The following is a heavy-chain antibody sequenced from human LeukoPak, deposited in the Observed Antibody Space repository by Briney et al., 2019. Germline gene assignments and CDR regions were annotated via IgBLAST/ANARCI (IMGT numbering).Heavy chain of an antibody. Sequence: SETLSLTCTVSGGSISSYDYYWGWIRQPPGKGLEWIGSIYYSGNTYYNPSLKSRVTISVDTSKNQFSLKLNSVTAADTAVYFCARDRWSVGATRDFFYGKDVWGQGTTVTVSS. CDR1: GGSISSYDYY. D-gene: IGHD1-26*01. V-gene: IGHV4-39*07. CDR3: ARDRWSVGATRDFFYGKDV. J-gene: IGHJ6*02. CDR2: IYYSGNT.